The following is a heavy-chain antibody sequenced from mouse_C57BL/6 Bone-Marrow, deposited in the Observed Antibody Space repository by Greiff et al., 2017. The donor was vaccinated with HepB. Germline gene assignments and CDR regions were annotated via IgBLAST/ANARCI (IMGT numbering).Heavy chain of an antibody. CDR3: ARFGHYYGRSRAMDY. J-gene: IGHJ4*01. V-gene: IGHV1-81*01. D-gene: IGHD1-1*01. CDR1: GYTFTSYG. CDR2: IYPRSGNT. Sequence: VQLQQSGAELARPGASVKLSCKASGYTFTSYGISWVKQRTGQGLEWIGEIYPRSGNTYYNEKFKGKATLTADKSSSTAYMELRSLTSEDSAVYFCARFGHYYGRSRAMDYWGQGTSVTVSS.